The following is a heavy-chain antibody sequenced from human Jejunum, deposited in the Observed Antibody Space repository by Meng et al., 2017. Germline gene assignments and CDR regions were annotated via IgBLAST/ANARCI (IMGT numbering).Heavy chain of an antibody. Sequence: GSLRLSCTVSGGSISSDYWIWIRQPPGKGLEWIGYIYYSGNTNYNPSLKSRVTISLDTSKNQFSLKLSSVTAAATAVYYCARDILTGRYGMDVWGQGTTVTVSS. D-gene: IGHD3-9*01. V-gene: IGHV4-59*01. CDR3: ARDILTGRYGMDV. CDR2: IYYSGNT. J-gene: IGHJ6*02. CDR1: GGSISSDY.